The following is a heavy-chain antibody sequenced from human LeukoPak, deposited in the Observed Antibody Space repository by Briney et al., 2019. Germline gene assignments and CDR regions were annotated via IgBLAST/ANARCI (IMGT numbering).Heavy chain of an antibody. Sequence: GGSLRLSCAASGLTFSSYGMNWVRQAPGKGLEWVSYISPSSSDKAYAGSVKGRFTISRDNAKNSMYLQTTSLRGEDTGVYYSASPGREGDNWNDRDVFDYWGQGTLVTVSS. CDR1: GLTFSSYG. J-gene: IGHJ4*02. CDR3: ASPGREGDNWNDRDVFDY. D-gene: IGHD1-1*01. V-gene: IGHV3-48*01. CDR2: ISPSSSDK.